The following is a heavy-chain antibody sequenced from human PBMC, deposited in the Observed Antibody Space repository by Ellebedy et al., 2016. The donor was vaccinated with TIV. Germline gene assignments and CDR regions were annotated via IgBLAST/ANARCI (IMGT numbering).Heavy chain of an antibody. CDR3: ARDAAPGAPDFFDH. CDR1: GFIFSSYP. CDR2: ISNDGTNK. D-gene: IGHD3-10*01. V-gene: IGHV3-30-3*01. Sequence: PGGSLRLSCASSGFIFSSYPMHWVRRAPGHGLEWVAVISNDGTNKYYADSVKGRFTISRDHSKGTVYLQMNSLRVEDTALYYCARDAAPGAPDFFDHWGRGTLVTVSS. J-gene: IGHJ4*02.